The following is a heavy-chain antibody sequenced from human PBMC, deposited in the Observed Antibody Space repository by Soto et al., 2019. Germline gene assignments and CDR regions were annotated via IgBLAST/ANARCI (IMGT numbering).Heavy chain of an antibody. V-gene: IGHV4-4*07. J-gene: IGHJ6*02. CDR1: GASIRDYH. CDR2: LYISGST. Sequence: SETLSLTCSVSGASIRDYHWSWVRQPAGKGLEWIGRLYISGSTKYNPSLKSRVTISADTTVNQFSLTLRSVTAADTAIYYCARMYNSGFYRPEGDYYFYGMDVWGQGTTVTVSS. D-gene: IGHD6-19*01. CDR3: ARMYNSGFYRPEGDYYFYGMDV.